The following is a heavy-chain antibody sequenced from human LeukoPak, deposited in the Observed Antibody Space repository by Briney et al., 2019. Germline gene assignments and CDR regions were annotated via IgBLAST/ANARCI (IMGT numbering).Heavy chain of an antibody. J-gene: IGHJ4*02. V-gene: IGHV3-7*04. CDR2: IRHDGSDE. CDR1: GFKFSDYY. CDR3: ARDGFGSYFSLDS. Sequence: PGGSLRLSCVASGFKFSDYYMSWVRQAPGKGPEWVADIRHDGSDEYNVDSVKGRFTISRDNAKNSLFLQMNSLRAEDTAVYYCARDGFGSYFSLDSWGQGALVTVSS. D-gene: IGHD3-10*01.